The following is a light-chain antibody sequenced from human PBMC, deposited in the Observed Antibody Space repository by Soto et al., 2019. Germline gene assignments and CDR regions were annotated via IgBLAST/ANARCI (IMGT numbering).Light chain of an antibody. CDR1: QSVSSSY. V-gene: IGKV3-20*01. CDR3: QQYGNSQYT. Sequence: EIVLTQSPGTLSLSPGERATLSCRASQSVSSSYLAWYKQKPGQAPRLLIYGASSRATGIPDRFSGSGSVTDFTLTISRLEPEDFAVYYCQQYGNSQYTFGQGTKLEIK. CDR2: GAS. J-gene: IGKJ2*01.